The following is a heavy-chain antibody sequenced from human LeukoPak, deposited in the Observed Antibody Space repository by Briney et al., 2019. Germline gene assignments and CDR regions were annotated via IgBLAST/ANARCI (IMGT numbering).Heavy chain of an antibody. V-gene: IGHV3-21*01. CDR3: ARDRSEQQLVID. J-gene: IGHJ4*02. D-gene: IGHD6-13*01. Sequence: GGSLRLSCAASGFTFSSYSMNWVRQAPGKGLEWLSSISSSSSYIYYADSVKGRFTISRDNAKNSLYLQMNSLRAEDTAVYYCARDRSEQQLVIDWGQGTLVTVSS. CDR2: ISSSSSYI. CDR1: GFTFSSYS.